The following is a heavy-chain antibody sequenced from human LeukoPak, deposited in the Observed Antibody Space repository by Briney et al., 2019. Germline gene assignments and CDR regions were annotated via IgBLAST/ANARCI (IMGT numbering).Heavy chain of an antibody. CDR2: IWSDGTNK. CDR3: AKKDATFGTVDY. J-gene: IGHJ4*02. CDR1: GFTFSTYG. D-gene: IGHD6-13*01. V-gene: IGHV3-30*02. Sequence: PGGSLRLSCAASGFTFSTYGMHWVRQAPGKGLEWVAFIWSDGTNKCYADSVKGRFTISRDNSKSTLYLQMNSLRVEDTAVYYCAKKDATFGTVDYWGQGTLVTVSS.